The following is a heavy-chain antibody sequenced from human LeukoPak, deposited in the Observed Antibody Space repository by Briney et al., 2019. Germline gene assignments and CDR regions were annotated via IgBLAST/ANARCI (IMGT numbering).Heavy chain of an antibody. V-gene: IGHV3-23*01. CDR1: GFTFRTLA. CDR2: ISDNGRST. D-gene: IGHD1-26*01. CDR3: AKDGRPGGGGMGV. Sequence: GGSLRLSCAASGFTFRTLAMNWVRQAPGKGLEWVSTISDNGRSTHYADSVKGRFTISRDNSKNTLDLQMNSLKAEDTAIYYCAKDGRPGGGGMGVWGQGTTVTVSS. J-gene: IGHJ6*02.